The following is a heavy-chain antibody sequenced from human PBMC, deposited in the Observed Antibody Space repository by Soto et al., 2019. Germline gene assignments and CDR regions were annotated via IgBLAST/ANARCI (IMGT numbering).Heavy chain of an antibody. CDR3: ARDCLTGDPREAFDY. D-gene: IGHD7-27*01. CDR1: GFTFGAYS. Sequence: VQLVESGGGLVKPGESLIISCAASGFTFGAYSLSWFRQAPGKGLEWVSSINPSSTDRHYADSVEGRFTISRDNARSSLYLQMISLTVEDTAVYYCARDCLTGDPREAFDYWGQGTLVTVSS. V-gene: IGHV3-21*01. J-gene: IGHJ4*02. CDR2: INPSSTDR.